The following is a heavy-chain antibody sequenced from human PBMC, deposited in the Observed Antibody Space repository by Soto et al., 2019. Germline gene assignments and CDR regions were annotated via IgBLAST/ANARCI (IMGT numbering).Heavy chain of an antibody. V-gene: IGHV1-18*01. CDR2: IRVYNGDT. CDR3: ARGDRSQNY. Sequence: QVQLVQSGAEVKKTGASVKVSCKSSGYDFTNYGITWVRQAPGQGLDWVGWIRVYNGDTKYAQKFQGRVTLTTDTSTTTAYMELRSLRYDDTAGYYCARGDRSQNYWCQGTLLTVSS. J-gene: IGHJ4*02. D-gene: IGHD1-26*01. CDR1: GYDFTNYG.